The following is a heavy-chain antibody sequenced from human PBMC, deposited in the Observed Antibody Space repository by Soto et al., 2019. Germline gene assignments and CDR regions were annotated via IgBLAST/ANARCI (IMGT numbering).Heavy chain of an antibody. CDR3: TKDSHWGSISPTHDH. Sequence: EVQLWESGGGLVQPGGSLRLSCAVSGFTFRSSPMSWVRRAPGKGLEWVSGINGGDDSEHYVDSVRGRFTIIRDNSKNLLLLQMNSLRVEDTAMYYCTKDSHWGSISPTHDHWGQGTQVTVSS. V-gene: IGHV3-23*01. CDR2: INGGDDSE. J-gene: IGHJ4*02. CDR1: GFTFRSSP. D-gene: IGHD3-16*01.